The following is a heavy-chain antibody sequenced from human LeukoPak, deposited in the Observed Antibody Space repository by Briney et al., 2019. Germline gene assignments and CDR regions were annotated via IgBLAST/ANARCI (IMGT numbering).Heavy chain of an antibody. J-gene: IGHJ6*02. V-gene: IGHV1-58*02. D-gene: IGHD6-13*01. Sequence: SVKVSCKASGFTFTSSAMQWERQARGQRLEWIGWIVVGSSNTNYAQKFQERVTITWDMSTSTAYMELSSLRSEDTAVYYCAATIAADTVYYGMDVWGQGTTVTVSS. CDR1: GFTFTSSA. CDR2: IVVGSSNT. CDR3: AATIAADTVYYGMDV.